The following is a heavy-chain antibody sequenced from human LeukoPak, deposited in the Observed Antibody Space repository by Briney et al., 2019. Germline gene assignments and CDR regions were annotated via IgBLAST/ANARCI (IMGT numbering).Heavy chain of an antibody. D-gene: IGHD2-2*01. V-gene: IGHV3-30*02. CDR2: IRYDGSNK. CDR1: GFTFSSYG. J-gene: IGHJ6*03. CDR3: AKEDYEEGPAATPYYYYYMDV. Sequence: PGGSLRLSCAASGFTFSSYGMHWVRQAPGKGLEWVAFIRYDGSNKYYADSVKGRFTISRDNSKNTLYLQMNSLRAEDTAVYYCAKEDYEEGPAATPYYYYYMDVWGKGTTVTVSS.